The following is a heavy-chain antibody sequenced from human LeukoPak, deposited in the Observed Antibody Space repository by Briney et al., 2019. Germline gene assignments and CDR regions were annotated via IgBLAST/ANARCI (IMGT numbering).Heavy chain of an antibody. CDR3: ARDDGMVYVKFVDY. CDR2: ISVDNGNT. D-gene: IGHD2-8*01. J-gene: IGHJ4*02. CDR1: GYTFNSYG. Sequence: ASVKVSCKAYGYTFNSYGINWVRQAPGQGLEWMGGISVDNGNTNYAQKVQGRVTMTTDTSTSTVYMELRSLRPDDTAVYYCARDDGMVYVKFVDYWGQGTLVTVSS. V-gene: IGHV1-18*01.